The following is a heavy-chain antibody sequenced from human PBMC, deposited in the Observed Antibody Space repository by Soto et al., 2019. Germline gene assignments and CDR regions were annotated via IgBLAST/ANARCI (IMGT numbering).Heavy chain of an antibody. CDR2: IIPMFGTA. CDR1: GGTFSSYV. V-gene: IGHV1-69*13. Sequence: ASVKVSCKVSGGTFSSYVFSWVRQAPGQGLEWMGGIIPMFGTANHAQKFQGRVTLIADESTSTAYMELSGLRSEDTAVYYCARGSRDCSGGSCFPLPTAEYFRHWGQGTLVTVSS. D-gene: IGHD2-15*01. CDR3: ARGSRDCSGGSCFPLPTAEYFRH. J-gene: IGHJ1*01.